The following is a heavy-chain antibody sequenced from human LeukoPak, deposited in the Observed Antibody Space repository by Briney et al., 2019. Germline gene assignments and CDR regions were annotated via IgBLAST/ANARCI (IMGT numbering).Heavy chain of an antibody. CDR1: GYTFTSYY. Sequence: ASVKVSCKASGYTFTSYYMHWVRQSPGQGLEWMGIINPSGGSTSYAQKFQGRVTMTRDTSTSTVYMELSNLRSEDTAVYYCARVMRVPHSGYKEFDYWGQGTLVTVSS. J-gene: IGHJ4*02. V-gene: IGHV1-46*01. CDR2: INPSGGST. CDR3: ARVMRVPHSGYKEFDY. D-gene: IGHD5-12*01.